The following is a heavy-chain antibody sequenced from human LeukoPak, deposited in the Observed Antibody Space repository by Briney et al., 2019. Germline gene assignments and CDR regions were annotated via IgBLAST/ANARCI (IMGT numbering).Heavy chain of an antibody. Sequence: PGGSLRLSCAASGFTFSAYYMSWIRQDQGKGLEWASYIRSSGSTIYYADSVKGRFTISRDNAKNSLYLQMNSLRAEDTAVYYCARELFYYDFWSAPSSYMDVWGKGTTVTVSS. CDR3: ARELFYYDFWSAPSSYMDV. D-gene: IGHD3-3*01. V-gene: IGHV3-11*04. CDR2: IRSSGSTI. J-gene: IGHJ6*03. CDR1: GFTFSAYY.